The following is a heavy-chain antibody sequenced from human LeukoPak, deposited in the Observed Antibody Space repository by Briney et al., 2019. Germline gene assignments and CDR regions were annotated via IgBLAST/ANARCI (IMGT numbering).Heavy chain of an antibody. D-gene: IGHD3-10*01. V-gene: IGHV4-39*01. CDR3: ARQSRGGYYLFDY. CDR2: IYYIGST. Sequence: SETLSLTCTVSGGSISSSSYYWGWIRQPPGKDLEWIGCIYYIGSTHYNPSLKSRVTISVDTSKNQFSLKLSSVTAADTAVYYCARQSRGGYYLFDYWGQGTLVTVSS. CDR1: GGSISSSSYY. J-gene: IGHJ4*02.